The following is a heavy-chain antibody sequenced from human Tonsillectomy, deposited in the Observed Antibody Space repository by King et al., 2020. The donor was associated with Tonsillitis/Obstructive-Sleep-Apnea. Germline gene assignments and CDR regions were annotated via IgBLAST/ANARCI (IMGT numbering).Heavy chain of an antibody. V-gene: IGHV3-74*01. Sequence: VQLVESGGGLGQPGGSLRLSCAASGFTFSRYWMHWVRQVPGEGLVWVSRINSDGSSTTYADSVKGRFTISRENAKNTLYLQMNSLRAEDPAVYYCARHDYGGNSWYFDLWGRGTLVTVSS. J-gene: IGHJ2*01. CDR1: GFTFSRYW. D-gene: IGHD4-23*01. CDR3: ARHDYGGNSWYFDL. CDR2: INSDGSST.